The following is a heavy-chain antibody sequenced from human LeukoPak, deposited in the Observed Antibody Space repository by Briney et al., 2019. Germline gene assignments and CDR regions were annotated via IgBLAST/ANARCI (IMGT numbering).Heavy chain of an antibody. CDR1: GYTFTSYG. CDR3: ARDLSSGPPHYYYYYYMDV. V-gene: IGHV1-18*01. D-gene: IGHD3-22*01. CDR2: ISAYNGNT. Sequence: ASVKVSFKASGYTFTSYGISSVRQAPGQGLEWMGWISAYNGNTNYAQKLQGRVTMTTDTSTSTAYMELRSLRSDDTAVYYCARDLSSGPPHYYYYYYMDVWGKGTTVTVSS. J-gene: IGHJ6*03.